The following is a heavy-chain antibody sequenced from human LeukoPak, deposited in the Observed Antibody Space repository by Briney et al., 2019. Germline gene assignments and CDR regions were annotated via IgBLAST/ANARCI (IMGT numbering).Heavy chain of an antibody. V-gene: IGHV1-46*01. Sequence: GASVKVSFKARGYTFINYYIHWVGPAPGQGLEWMGIINPSGGTTSYAQKFQGRVTMTRDTSTSTVYMELSSLRSEDTAVYYCAKLAGAYFDYWGQGTLVTVSS. J-gene: IGHJ4*02. CDR2: INPSGGTT. CDR1: GYTFINYY. D-gene: IGHD1-7*01. CDR3: AKLAGAYFDY.